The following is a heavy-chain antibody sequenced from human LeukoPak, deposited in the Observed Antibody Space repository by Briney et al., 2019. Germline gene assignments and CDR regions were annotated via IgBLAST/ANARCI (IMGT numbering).Heavy chain of an antibody. CDR1: EYTFTDYY. CDR3: ATEALQGLHY. CDR2: VDPEDGET. D-gene: IGHD6-19*01. V-gene: IGHV1-69-2*01. Sequence: ATVKVSCKASEYTFTDYYMHWVHQAPGKGPEWMGRVDPEDGETIYAEKFRGRVTITADTSTDTAYMELSSLRSEDTAVYYCATEALQGLHYWGQGTLVTVSS. J-gene: IGHJ4*02.